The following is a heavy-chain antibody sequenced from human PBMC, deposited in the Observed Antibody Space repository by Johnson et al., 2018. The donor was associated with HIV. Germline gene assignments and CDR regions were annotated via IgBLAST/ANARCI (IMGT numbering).Heavy chain of an antibody. CDR1: GFTFSRYW. CDR3: AKHSSGYRDAFDI. J-gene: IGHJ3*02. D-gene: IGHD3-22*01. Sequence: VQLVESGGGLIQPGGSLRLSCAASGFTFSRYWMDWVRQAPGKGLVWVARIKSDGSSKSYSDSVKDRFTISRDNAKNTLYLQMNSLRAEDTAVYYCAKHSSGYRDAFDIWGQGTMVTVSS. V-gene: IGHV3-74*02. CDR2: IKSDGSSK.